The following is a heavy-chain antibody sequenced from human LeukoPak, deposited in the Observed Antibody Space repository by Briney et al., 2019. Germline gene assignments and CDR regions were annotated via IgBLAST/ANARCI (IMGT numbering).Heavy chain of an antibody. CDR2: ISSSSSYI. CDR3: ARDLSVGDSIDY. J-gene: IGHJ4*02. CDR1: GFTFSSYS. D-gene: IGHD4-17*01. V-gene: IGHV3-21*01. Sequence: GGSLRLSCAASGFTFSSYSMNWVRQAPGKGLEWVSSISSSSSYIYYADSVKGRFTISRDNSKNTLYLQMNSLRAEDTAVYYCARDLSVGDSIDYWGQGTLVTVSS.